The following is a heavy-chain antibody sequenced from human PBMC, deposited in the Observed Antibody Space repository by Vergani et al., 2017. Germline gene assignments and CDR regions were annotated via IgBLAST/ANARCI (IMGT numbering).Heavy chain of an antibody. CDR1: GGSFFNSRYY. CDR3: ARHVTQDYYNGSDYFDY. V-gene: IGHV4-39*01. D-gene: IGHD3-22*01. CDR2: MDYNGRA. Sequence: QLQLQESGPGLVKPSGTLSLTCSVTGGSFFNSRYYWGWIRQPPGKGLEWIGSMDYNGRAYYTPSIRRRVAISIDTSKMQFSLKLYSLTAADTAIYYCARHVTQDYYNGSDYFDYWGLGTLVTVSS. J-gene: IGHJ4*02.